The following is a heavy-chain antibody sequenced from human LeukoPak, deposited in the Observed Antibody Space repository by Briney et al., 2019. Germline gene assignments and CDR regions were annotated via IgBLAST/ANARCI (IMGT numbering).Heavy chain of an antibody. CDR3: ASADIVVVTANHAFDI. V-gene: IGHV3-66*01. CDR2: IYSGGST. J-gene: IGHJ3*02. CDR1: GFTVSSNY. D-gene: IGHD2-21*02. Sequence: GGSLRLSCAASGFTVSSNYMSWVRQAPGKGLEWVSVIYSGGSTYYADSVKGRFTISRDNSKNTLYLQMNSLRAEGTAVYYCASADIVVVTANHAFDIWGQGTMVTVSS.